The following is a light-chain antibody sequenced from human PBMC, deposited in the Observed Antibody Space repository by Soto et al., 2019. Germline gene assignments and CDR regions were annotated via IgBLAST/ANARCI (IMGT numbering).Light chain of an antibody. J-gene: IGKJ1*01. CDR3: QQYGSSWT. Sequence: DIVMPQSPDSLAVSLGERATIHCKSRQSVLYSSNNKNYLAWSQQKPGQPPKLLIYWASTRESGVPDRLSGSGSGTDFTLTISRLEPEDFAVYYCQQYGSSWTFGQGTKVDIK. CDR1: QSVLYSSNNKNY. CDR2: WAS. V-gene: IGKV4-1*01.